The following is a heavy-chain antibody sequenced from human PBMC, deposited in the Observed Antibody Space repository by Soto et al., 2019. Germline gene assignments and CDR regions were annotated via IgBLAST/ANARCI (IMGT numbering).Heavy chain of an antibody. V-gene: IGHV1-69*12. CDR2: IIPIFGTA. CDR3: AMRCSCSGGSCYGTFRY. J-gene: IGHJ4*02. CDR1: GGTFSSYA. D-gene: IGHD2-15*01. Sequence: QVQLVQSGAEVKKPGSSVKVSCKASGGTFSSYAISWVRQAPGQGLEWMGGIIPIFGTANYAQKFQGRVTSTADESPSTAYMELSSLKSEDTAGYYWAMRCSCSGGSCYGTFRYWGQGTLVTVSS.